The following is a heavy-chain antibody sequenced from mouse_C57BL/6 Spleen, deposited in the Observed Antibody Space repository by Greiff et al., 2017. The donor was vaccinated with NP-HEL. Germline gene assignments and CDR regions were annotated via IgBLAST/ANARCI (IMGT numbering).Heavy chain of an antibody. CDR3: ARYYYGSSYSWYFDV. D-gene: IGHD1-1*01. J-gene: IGHJ1*03. CDR1: GYTFTSYW. Sequence: VQLQQPGAELVKPGASVKMSCKASGYTFTSYWITWVKQRPGQGLEWIGDIYPGSGSTNYNEKFKSKATLTVDTSSSTAYMQLSSLTSEDSAVYYCARYYYGSSYSWYFDVWGTGTTVTVSS. V-gene: IGHV1-55*01. CDR2: IYPGSGST.